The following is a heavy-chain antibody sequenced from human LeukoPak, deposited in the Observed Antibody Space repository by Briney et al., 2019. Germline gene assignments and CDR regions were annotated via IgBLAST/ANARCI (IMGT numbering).Heavy chain of an antibody. CDR3: ARDLYCSSTSCYNGRDAFDI. CDR1: GFTFSDYY. V-gene: IGHV3-11*01. D-gene: IGHD2-2*02. J-gene: IGHJ3*02. CDR2: ISSSGSTI. Sequence: NPGGSLRLSCAASGFTFSDYYMSWIRQAPGKGLEWVSYISSSGSTIYYADSVKGRFTISRDNAKNSLYLQMNSLRAEDTAVYYCARDLYCSSTSCYNGRDAFDIWGQGTMVTVSS.